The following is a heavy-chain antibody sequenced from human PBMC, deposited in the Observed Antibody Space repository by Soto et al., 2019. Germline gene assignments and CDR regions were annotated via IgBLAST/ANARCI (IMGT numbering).Heavy chain of an antibody. D-gene: IGHD6-13*01. J-gene: IGHJ5*02. CDR3: AGVASSWSRTRWLDP. V-gene: IGHV1-8*01. CDR2: MNPNSGNT. CDR1: GYTVTSDD. Sequence: ASVKVSSKSSGYTVTSDDINWVRQATGQGLEWMGWMNPNSGNTGYAQKFQGRVTMTRDTSISTAYMELSSLRSEDTAVYYCAGVASSWSRTRWLDPPGKGPRVTVSS.